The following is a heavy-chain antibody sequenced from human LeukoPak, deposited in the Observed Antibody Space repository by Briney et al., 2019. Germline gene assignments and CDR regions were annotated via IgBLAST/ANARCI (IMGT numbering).Heavy chain of an antibody. CDR3: AKDWSPRWLVLRDDSEYFHH. CDR2: VSGSGHTT. J-gene: IGHJ1*01. Sequence: PGGSLRLSCAASGFTFSSYALSWVRQAPGKGMEWVSTVSGSGHTTYYADSVKGGFTISRDNSKSTVYLQMSSLRVEDTAVYTCAKDWSPRWLVLRDDSEYFHHWGQGTLVTVSS. V-gene: IGHV3-23*01. CDR1: GFTFSSYA. D-gene: IGHD6-19*01.